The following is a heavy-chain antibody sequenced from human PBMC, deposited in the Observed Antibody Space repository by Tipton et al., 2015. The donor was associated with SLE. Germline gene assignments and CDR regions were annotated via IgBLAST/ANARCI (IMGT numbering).Heavy chain of an antibody. CDR2: ISWNSDTL. CDR3: AKDVEGRIAAAGALFES. D-gene: IGHD6-13*01. V-gene: IGHV3-9*01. CDR1: GFSFDDYA. J-gene: IGHJ4*02. Sequence: SLRLSCAASGFSFDDYAMHWVRQAPRKGLEWVSGISWNSDTLGYADSVKGRFTISRDNAKNSLYLQMNSLGAEDTALYYCAKDVEGRIAAAGALFESWRQATLVTVSS.